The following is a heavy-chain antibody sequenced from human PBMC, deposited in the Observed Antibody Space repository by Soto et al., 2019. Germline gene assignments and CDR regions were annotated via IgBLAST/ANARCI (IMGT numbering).Heavy chain of an antibody. CDR1: GFTVSSNY. CDR2: IYSGSST. J-gene: IGHJ4*02. D-gene: IGHD6-6*01. CDR3: AAQYSSSSVIY. V-gene: IGHV3-53*01. Sequence: EVQLVESGGGLIQPGGSLRLSCAASGFTVSSNYMSWVRQAPGKGLEWVSVIYSGSSTYYADSVKGRFTISRDNSKNTLYLQMNSLRAEDTAVYYCAAQYSSSSVIYWGQGTLVTVSS.